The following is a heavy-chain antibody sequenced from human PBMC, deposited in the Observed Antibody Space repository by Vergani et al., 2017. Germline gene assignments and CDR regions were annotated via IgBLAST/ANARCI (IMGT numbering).Heavy chain of an antibody. V-gene: IGHV1-2*02. D-gene: IGHD1-1*01. Sequence: QVHLVQSGAEVKKPGASVKVSCQTSGYTFSAYYIHWVRQAPGQGLEWMGWVNPNSGDTNYAQKFQGRVTMTRDMAINTTYMELSRLTSDDTAVYFCARVAPSNSEVTPTALDVWGQGTMVTVSS. CDR2: VNPNSGDT. CDR3: ARVAPSNSEVTPTALDV. J-gene: IGHJ3*01. CDR1: GYTFSAYY.